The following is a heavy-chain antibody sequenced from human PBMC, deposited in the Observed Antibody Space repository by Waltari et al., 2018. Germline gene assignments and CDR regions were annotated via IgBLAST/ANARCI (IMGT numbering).Heavy chain of an antibody. CDR1: GYSFTSYW. CDR2: IDPRYSDT. Sequence: EVQLVQSGAEVKKPGESLKISCKGSGYSFTSYWIGWVRQMPGKGLGWMGIIDPRYSDTRYSPSFQCPVTLSADKSISTAYLKWSSLKASDTAMYYCARFDCSGGSGIFGAQYYFDYWGQGTLVTVSS. V-gene: IGHV5-51*03. CDR3: ARFDCSGGSGIFGAQYYFDY. J-gene: IGHJ4*02. D-gene: IGHD2-15*01.